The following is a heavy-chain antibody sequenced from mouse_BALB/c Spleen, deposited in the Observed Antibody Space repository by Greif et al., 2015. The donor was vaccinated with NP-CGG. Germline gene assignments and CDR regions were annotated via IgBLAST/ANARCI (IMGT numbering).Heavy chain of an antibody. V-gene: IGHV5-12-2*01. D-gene: IGHD3-3*01. CDR3: ARPGRGVWFAY. Sequence: EVNVVESGGGLVQPGGSLKLSCAASGFTFSSYTMSWVRQTPEKRLEWVAYISNGGGSTYYPDTAKGRFTVSRDNAKNPLYLQMSSLKSEDTAMYYCARPGRGVWFAYWGQGTLVTVSA. CDR2: ISNGGGST. J-gene: IGHJ3*01. CDR1: GFTFSSYT.